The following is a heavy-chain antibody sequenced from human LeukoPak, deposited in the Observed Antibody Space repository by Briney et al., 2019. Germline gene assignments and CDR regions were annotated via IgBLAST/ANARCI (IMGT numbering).Heavy chain of an antibody. Sequence: GGSLRLSCAASGFTFSSYWRHWVRQAPGKGLGWVSRIISDGSGTSYADSVTGQFTISSDNDKTTLYLQMNSLRAEDTAVYYCARARVGATYFAFDIWGQGTVVTVSS. CDR2: IISDGSGT. V-gene: IGHV3-74*01. J-gene: IGHJ3*02. CDR3: ARARVGATYFAFDI. D-gene: IGHD1-26*01. CDR1: GFTFSSYW.